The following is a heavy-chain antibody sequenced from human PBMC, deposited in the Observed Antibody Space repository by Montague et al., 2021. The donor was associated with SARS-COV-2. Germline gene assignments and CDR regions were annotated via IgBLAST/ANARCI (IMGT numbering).Heavy chain of an antibody. CDR2: ISYDGSNK. CDR3: AREGLGNYYDSSGYYPFDY. D-gene: IGHD3-22*01. Sequence: SLRLSCAASGFTFSRYAMHWVRQAPGKGLEWVAVISYDGSNKYYVDSVKGRFTISRDNSKNTLYLQMNSLRAEDTAVYCCAREGLGNYYDSSGYYPFDYWGQGTLVTVSS. CDR1: GFTFSRYA. J-gene: IGHJ4*02. V-gene: IGHV3-30*04.